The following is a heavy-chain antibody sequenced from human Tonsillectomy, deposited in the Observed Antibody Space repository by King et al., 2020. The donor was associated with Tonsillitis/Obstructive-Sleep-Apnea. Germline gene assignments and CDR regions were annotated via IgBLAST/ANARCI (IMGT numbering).Heavy chain of an antibody. CDR3: ATGPVVVAVASFDH. CDR1: GFAFRDYY. Sequence: VQLVESGGGLVKPGGSLRLSCAASGFAFRDYYMSWLRQAPGKGLEWVSYISSSRSYTKYADSVKGRFTISRDNAKNSLYLEMNSLRAEDTAVYYCATGPVVVAVASFDHWGQGTLVTVSS. CDR2: ISSSRSYT. J-gene: IGHJ4*02. V-gene: IGHV3-11*05. D-gene: IGHD6-19*01.